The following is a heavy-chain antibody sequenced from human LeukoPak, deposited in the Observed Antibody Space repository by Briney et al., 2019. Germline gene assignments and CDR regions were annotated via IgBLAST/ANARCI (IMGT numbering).Heavy chain of an antibody. CDR3: ATRWYSSSWSQLGYAFDI. D-gene: IGHD6-13*01. CDR1: GYTFTSYY. J-gene: IGHJ3*02. V-gene: IGHV1-46*01. Sequence: ASVKVSCKASGYTFTSYYMHWVRQAPGQGLEWMGIINPSGGSTSYAQKFQGRVTMTEDTSTDTAYMELSSLRSEDTAVYYCATRWYSSSWSQLGYAFDIWGQGTMVTVSS. CDR2: INPSGGST.